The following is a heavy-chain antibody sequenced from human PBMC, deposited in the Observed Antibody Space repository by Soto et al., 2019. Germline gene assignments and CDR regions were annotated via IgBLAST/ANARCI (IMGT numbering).Heavy chain of an antibody. CDR2: ISSSGTYI. Sequence: EVQLVESGGGLVQPGGSLRLSCAASGFTFSTYSLTWVRQAPGKGLEWVSSISSSGTYIFYADSVKGRFTISRDTAQNSLFLQMNSLRAEDTAVYFCARDRARTTNAFDIWGQGTMVTVSS. J-gene: IGHJ3*02. CDR1: GFTFSTYS. CDR3: ARDRARTTNAFDI. D-gene: IGHD3-10*01. V-gene: IGHV3-21*01.